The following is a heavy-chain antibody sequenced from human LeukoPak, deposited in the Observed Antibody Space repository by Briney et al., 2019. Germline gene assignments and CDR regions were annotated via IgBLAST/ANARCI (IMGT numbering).Heavy chain of an antibody. Sequence: PGGSLRLSCAASGFTVSSDYMSWVRQAPGKGLEWVSLIYSSGSTYYADSVKGRFTISRDSSKNILYLQMNSLTAEDTAVCYCARTFFSGDGYKVGYFDYWGQGTPVTVSS. CDR3: ARTFFSGDGYKVGYFDY. J-gene: IGHJ4*02. V-gene: IGHV3-53*01. CDR2: IYSSGST. D-gene: IGHD5-24*01. CDR1: GFTVSSDY.